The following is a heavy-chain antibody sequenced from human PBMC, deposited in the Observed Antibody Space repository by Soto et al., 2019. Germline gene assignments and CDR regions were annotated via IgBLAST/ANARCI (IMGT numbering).Heavy chain of an antibody. Sequence: SVKVSCKASGGTFSSYAISWVRQAPGQGLEWMGVIIPIFGTTNYAQKFQGRVTITADASTSTAYMELSSLRSEDTAVYYCARDFGNPYDYYDSSGYYYGDIWGQGTLVTVSS. D-gene: IGHD3-22*01. CDR1: GGTFSSYA. V-gene: IGHV1-69*13. CDR2: IIPIFGTT. CDR3: ARDFGNPYDYYDSSGYYYGDI. J-gene: IGHJ4*02.